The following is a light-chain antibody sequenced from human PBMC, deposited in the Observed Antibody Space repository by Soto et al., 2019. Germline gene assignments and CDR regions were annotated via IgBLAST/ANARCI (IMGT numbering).Light chain of an antibody. CDR2: DAS. CDR1: QSISDT. CDR3: QQYGGSPRT. Sequence: EIVMTQSPATLSVSPGGRATLSCRASQSISDTLAWYQQKPGQAPRLLIHDASSRATGIPDRFSGSGSGTDFTLTISRLEPEDFAVYYCQQYGGSPRTFGQGTRWIS. V-gene: IGKV3-20*01. J-gene: IGKJ1*01.